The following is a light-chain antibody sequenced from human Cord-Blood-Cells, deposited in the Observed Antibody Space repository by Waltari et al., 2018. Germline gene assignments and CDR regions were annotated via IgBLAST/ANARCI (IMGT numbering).Light chain of an antibody. V-gene: IGLV2-11*01. Sequence: QSALTQPRSVSGSPGQSVTISCTGTSSDVGGYNYVSWYQQHPGKDPKLMIYDVSNRPSGVPARFSGSKSGNTSSLTISGLQAEDDADYYCCSYAGSYTYVFGTGTNVTVL. CDR1: SSDVGGYNY. CDR2: DVS. CDR3: CSYAGSYTYV. J-gene: IGLJ1*01.